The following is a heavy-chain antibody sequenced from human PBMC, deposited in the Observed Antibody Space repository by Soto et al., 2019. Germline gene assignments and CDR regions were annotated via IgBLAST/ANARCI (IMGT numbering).Heavy chain of an antibody. D-gene: IGHD6-13*01. V-gene: IGHV4-34*01. CDR2: INHSGST. CDR3: AIDPGIAAAGNYFDY. J-gene: IGHJ4*02. Sequence: SETLSLTCAVYGGSFSGYYWSWIRQPPGKGLEWIGEINHSGSTNYNPSLKSRVTISVDTSKNQSSLKLSSVTAADTAVYYCAIDPGIAAAGNYFDYWGQGTLVTVSS. CDR1: GGSFSGYY.